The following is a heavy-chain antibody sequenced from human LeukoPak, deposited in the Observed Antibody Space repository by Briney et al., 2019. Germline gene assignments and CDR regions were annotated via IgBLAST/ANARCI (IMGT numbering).Heavy chain of an antibody. V-gene: IGHV1-46*01. CDR1: GYTFTSYY. Sequence: GSSVKVCCKSSGYTFTSYYMHWVRQAPGQGLELMGIINPSSGTTRYAQKFQGRVTMTRVTSTSTVYMDLSSLRSEDTAVYYCARDSDFQNWFDPWGQGTLVTVSS. J-gene: IGHJ5*02. D-gene: IGHD3-3*01. CDR3: ARDSDFQNWFDP. CDR2: INPSSGTT.